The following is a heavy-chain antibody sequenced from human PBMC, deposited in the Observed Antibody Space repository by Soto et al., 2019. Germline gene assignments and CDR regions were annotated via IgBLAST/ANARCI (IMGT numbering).Heavy chain of an antibody. CDR3: ARGGRGTYSGYDYRFDP. CDR1: GGSFSVYY. CDR2: INHSGST. J-gene: IGHJ5*02. Sequence: SETLSLTCAVYGGSFSVYYWSWIRHPPGKGLEWIGEINHSGSTNYNPSLKSRVTISVDTSKNQFSLKLSSVTAADTAVYYCARGGRGTYSGYDYRFDPWGQGTLVTVSS. V-gene: IGHV4-34*01. D-gene: IGHD5-12*01.